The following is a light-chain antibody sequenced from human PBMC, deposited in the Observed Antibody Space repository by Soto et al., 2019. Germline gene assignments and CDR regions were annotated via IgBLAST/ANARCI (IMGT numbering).Light chain of an antibody. CDR1: SNDVGGYNY. Sequence: QSALTQPRSVSGSPGQSVTISCTGTSNDVGGYNYVSWYQQHPGKAPKLLISDVNKRPSGVPDRFSGSKSGNTASLIISGLQAEDEADYYCCSYAGSSTWVFGGGTKHRP. V-gene: IGLV2-11*01. CDR2: DVN. J-gene: IGLJ3*02. CDR3: CSYAGSSTWV.